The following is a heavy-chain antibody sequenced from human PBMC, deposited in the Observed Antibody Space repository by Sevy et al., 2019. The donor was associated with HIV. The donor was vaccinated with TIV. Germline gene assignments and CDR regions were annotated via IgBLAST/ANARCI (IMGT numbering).Heavy chain of an antibody. J-gene: IGHJ4*02. CDR1: GFTVSNNY. Sequence: GGSLRLSCAVSGFTVSNNYMSWVRQAPGKGLEWVSAIYSGGNTYYADSVKGRFTISRDNSKNTVYLQMSSLRAEDTAVYYWARETLSGYNLWGQGTLVTVSS. V-gene: IGHV3-53*01. CDR2: IYSGGNT. D-gene: IGHD5-12*01. CDR3: ARETLSGYNL.